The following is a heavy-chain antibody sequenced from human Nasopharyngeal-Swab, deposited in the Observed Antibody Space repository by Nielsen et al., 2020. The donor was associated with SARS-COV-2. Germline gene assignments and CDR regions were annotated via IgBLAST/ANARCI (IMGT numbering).Heavy chain of an antibody. CDR1: GGSIRSSSYY. V-gene: IGHV4-39*07. CDR3: ARDRESSGYYQTFDY. D-gene: IGHD3-22*01. J-gene: IGHJ4*02. CDR2: IYYTGNT. Sequence: GSLRLSCTVPGGSIRSSSYYWGWIRQPPGKGLEWIGSIYYTGNTYYNPSLKSRLTMLIDTSNNQFSLKLNSVTAADTAAYYCARDRESSGYYQTFDYWGQGTLVTVSS.